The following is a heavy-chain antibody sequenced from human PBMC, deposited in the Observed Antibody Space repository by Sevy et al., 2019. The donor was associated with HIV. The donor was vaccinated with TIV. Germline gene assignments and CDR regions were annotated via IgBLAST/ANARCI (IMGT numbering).Heavy chain of an antibody. CDR3: ATKGGSRPNYAFDT. V-gene: IGHV3-7*01. Sequence: GGSLRLSCAASGFSFTWYWMSWVRQTPEKGLEWVANIKQDGSEKNYVDSLKGRFTISRDNAKNSLYLQMNSLRAEDSAVYYCATKGGSRPNYAFDTWGQGTTVTVSS. CDR1: GFSFTWYW. J-gene: IGHJ3*02. D-gene: IGHD3-10*01. CDR2: IKQDGSEK.